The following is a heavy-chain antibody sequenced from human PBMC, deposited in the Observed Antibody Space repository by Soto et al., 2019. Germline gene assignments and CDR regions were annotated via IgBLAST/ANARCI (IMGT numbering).Heavy chain of an antibody. V-gene: IGHV1-18*01. CDR3: ARDSPPIYL. CDR2: INAYNGNT. Sequence: QVQLVQSGAEVKKPGASVKVSCKASGYTFTNYAISWVRQAPGQGLEWMGWINAYNGNTNYAQKLQGRVTMTTDTSTSPAYMALRSPRSDDTAVYYCARDSPPIYLWGQGTLVTVSS. CDR1: GYTFTNYA. J-gene: IGHJ1*01.